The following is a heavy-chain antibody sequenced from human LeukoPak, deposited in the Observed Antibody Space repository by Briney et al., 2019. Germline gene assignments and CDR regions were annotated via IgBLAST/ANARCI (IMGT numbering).Heavy chain of an antibody. D-gene: IGHD1-26*01. J-gene: IGHJ4*02. CDR3: ARPSQYSGSYFDS. CDR1: GFTFSSYW. Sequence: PGGSLRLSCAASGFTFSSYWMSWARQAPGKGLEWVANIKQDGSEEYYVDSVKGRFTISRDNAKNTLYLQMNSLRVENTGVYYCARPSQYSGSYFDSWGQGTLVTVSS. CDR2: IKQDGSEE. V-gene: IGHV3-7*01.